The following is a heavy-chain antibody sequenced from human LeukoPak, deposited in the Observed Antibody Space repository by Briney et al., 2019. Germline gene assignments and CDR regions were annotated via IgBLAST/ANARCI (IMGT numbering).Heavy chain of an antibody. J-gene: IGHJ1*01. CDR1: GFTFSSYA. CDR3: AKSLSSSGIIKAGLEH. D-gene: IGHD1-14*01. V-gene: IGHV3-30-3*02. Sequence: PGGSLRLSCAASGFTFSSYAMHWVRQAPGKGLEWVAVISDDGRHKYYADSVKGRFTISRDNSKNTLYLQMNSLRAEDTAAYHCAKSLSSSGIIKAGLEHWSQGMLVTVSS. CDR2: ISDDGRHK.